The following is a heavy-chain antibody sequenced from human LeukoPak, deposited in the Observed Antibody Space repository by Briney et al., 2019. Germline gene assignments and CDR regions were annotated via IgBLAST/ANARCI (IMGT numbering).Heavy chain of an antibody. V-gene: IGHV3-23*01. Sequence: GGSLRLSCAASGFTFSSYAMSWVRQAPGKGLEWVSAISGSGGSTYYADSVKGRFTISRDNSKNTLYLQMNSLRAEDTAVYYCAKVDKRITIFGVVAPRNYYGMDVWGQGTTVTVSS. CDR3: AKVDKRITIFGVVAPRNYYGMDV. J-gene: IGHJ6*02. CDR1: GFTFSSYA. D-gene: IGHD3-3*01. CDR2: ISGSGGST.